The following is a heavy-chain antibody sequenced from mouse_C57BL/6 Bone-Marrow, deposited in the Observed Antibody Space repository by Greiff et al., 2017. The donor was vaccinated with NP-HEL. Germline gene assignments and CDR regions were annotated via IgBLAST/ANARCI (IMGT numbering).Heavy chain of an antibody. D-gene: IGHD2-5*01. CDR3: TTRPLYSNGY. CDR2: IDPENGDT. J-gene: IGHJ2*01. Sequence: EVKLMESGAELVRPGASVKLSCTASGFNIKDDYMHWVKQRPEQGLEWIGWIDPENGDTEYASKFQGKATITADTSSNTAYLQLSSLTSEDTAVYYCTTRPLYSNGYWGQGTTLTVSS. V-gene: IGHV14-4*01. CDR1: GFNIKDDY.